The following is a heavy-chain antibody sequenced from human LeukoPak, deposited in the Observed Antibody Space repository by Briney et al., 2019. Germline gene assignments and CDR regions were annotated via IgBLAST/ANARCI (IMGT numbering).Heavy chain of an antibody. D-gene: IGHD5-18*01. V-gene: IGHV3-53*01. CDR2: IYNDGST. CDR3: AGARPIGYSYGYYFDY. CDR1: GFTVVSNH. Sequence: GGSLRLSCAASGFTVVSNHMSWVRQAPGKGLQWVSIIYNDGSTYSADSVKGRFTISRDNSKNTLYLQMNSLRAEDTAVYYCAGARPIGYSYGYYFDYWGQGTLVTVSS. J-gene: IGHJ4*02.